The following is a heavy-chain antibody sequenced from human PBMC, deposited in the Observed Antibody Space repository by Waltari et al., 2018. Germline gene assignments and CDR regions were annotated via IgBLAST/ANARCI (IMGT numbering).Heavy chain of an antibody. J-gene: IGHJ6*02. V-gene: IGHV4-61*02. CDR1: GGSISSGSYY. CDR3: ARDPIRGGMDV. Sequence: QVQLQESGPGLVKPSQTLSLTCTVSGGSISSGSYYWSWIRQPAGKGLEWIGRIYTSGSNNYNPSLKSRVTISVDTSKNQFSLKLSSVTAADTAVYYCARDPIRGGMDVWGQGTTVTVSS. CDR2: IYTSGSN.